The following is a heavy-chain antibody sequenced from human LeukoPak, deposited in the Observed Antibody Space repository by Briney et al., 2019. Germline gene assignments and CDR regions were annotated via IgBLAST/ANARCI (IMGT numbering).Heavy chain of an antibody. V-gene: IGHV3-33*01. Sequence: GGSLRLSCAASGFTFSSYGMHWVRQAPGKGLEWVAVIWYDGSNKYYADSVKGRFTISRDNSKSTLYLQMNCLRAEDTAVYYCARDGKNYDILTGYYAEYHFDYWGQGTLVTVSS. CDR1: GFTFSSYG. J-gene: IGHJ4*02. CDR3: ARDGKNYDILTGYYAEYHFDY. CDR2: IWYDGSNK. D-gene: IGHD3-9*01.